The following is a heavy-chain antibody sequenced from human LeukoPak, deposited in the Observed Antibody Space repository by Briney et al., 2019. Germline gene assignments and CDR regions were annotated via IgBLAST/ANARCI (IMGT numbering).Heavy chain of an antibody. Sequence: GGSLRLSCSATGFTFSNYPMQWVRQAPGKGLEYISAIRNNGDSTNYADSVKGRFTISRDNSKNTLYLQMSNLRAEDTAVYYCVRWLEAPYGSSDYWGQGTLVTVSS. CDR2: IRNNGDST. V-gene: IGHV3-64D*06. J-gene: IGHJ4*02. CDR1: GFTFSNYP. D-gene: IGHD3-22*01. CDR3: VRWLEAPYGSSDY.